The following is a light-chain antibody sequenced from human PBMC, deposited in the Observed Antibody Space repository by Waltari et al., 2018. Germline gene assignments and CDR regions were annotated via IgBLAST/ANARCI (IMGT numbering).Light chain of an antibody. CDR2: DVS. CDR3: SSYTSSTLVV. CDR1: SNDVGGYNY. Sequence: QSALTQPASVSGSPGQSITISCTGTSNDVGGYNYVSWYQQHPGNAPKLMIYDVSNRPSGFSNRFSGSKSGNTASLTISGLQAEDEGNYYCSSYTSSTLVVFGGGTNLTVL. V-gene: IGLV2-14*03. J-gene: IGLJ2*01.